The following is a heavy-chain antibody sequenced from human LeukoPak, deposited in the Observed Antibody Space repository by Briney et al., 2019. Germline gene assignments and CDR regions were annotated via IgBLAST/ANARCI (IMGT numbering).Heavy chain of an antibody. V-gene: IGHV2-70*11. D-gene: IGHD3-22*01. CDR2: IDWDDDK. CDR3: ARIQLPYYYDSSGYLFDY. Sequence: RESGPALVKPTQTLTLTCTFSGFSLSTSGMCVSWIRQPPGKALEWLARIDWDDDKYYSTSLKTRLTISKDTSKNQVVLTMTNMDPVDTATYYCARIQLPYYYDSSGYLFDYWGQGTLVTVSS. CDR1: GFSLSTSGMC. J-gene: IGHJ4*02.